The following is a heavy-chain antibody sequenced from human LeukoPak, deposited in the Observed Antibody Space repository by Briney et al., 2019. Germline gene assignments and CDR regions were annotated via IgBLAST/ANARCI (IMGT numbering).Heavy chain of an antibody. CDR2: MDPKSGNT. J-gene: IGHJ4*02. D-gene: IGHD3-22*01. Sequence: ASVKVSCRASGYTFTSYDINWVRQATGQGLEWMGWMDPKSGNTGYAQKFQGRVTMTRNTSITTAYMELSSLRSEDTAVYYCARGPPYYYDSSGYLNYWGQGTLVTVSS. V-gene: IGHV1-8*01. CDR3: ARGPPYYYDSSGYLNY. CDR1: GYTFTSYD.